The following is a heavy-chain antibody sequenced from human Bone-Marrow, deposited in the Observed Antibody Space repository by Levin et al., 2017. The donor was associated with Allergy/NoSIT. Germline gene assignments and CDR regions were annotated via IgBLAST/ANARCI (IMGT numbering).Heavy chain of an antibody. D-gene: IGHD2-15*01. CDR2: IYYTGSA. CDR3: AKLYFSPTFGYYGMDV. CDR1: GGSISTAFYY. J-gene: IGHJ6*02. Sequence: SQTLSLTCSVSGGSISTAFYYWTWIRQYPGKGLEWIGYIYYTGSASYNPSLKSRVSISKDTSKRQFSLTLTSVTVADTAVYYCAKLYFSPTFGYYGMDVWGPGTTVTVS. V-gene: IGHV4-31*03.